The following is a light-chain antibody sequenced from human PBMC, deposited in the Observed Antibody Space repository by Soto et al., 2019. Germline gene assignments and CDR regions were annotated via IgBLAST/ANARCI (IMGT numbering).Light chain of an antibody. V-gene: IGKV3-15*01. Sequence: EVVMTQSPGTLSMSPGERATLSCRASQSVNNNLAWYQQKPGQAPRLLIYGASTRASGIPAKFSGSGSGTEFTLTISSLQSEDFAVYYCQQYNNWPPVTFGGGTKVEIK. CDR3: QQYNNWPPVT. CDR1: QSVNNN. J-gene: IGKJ4*01. CDR2: GAS.